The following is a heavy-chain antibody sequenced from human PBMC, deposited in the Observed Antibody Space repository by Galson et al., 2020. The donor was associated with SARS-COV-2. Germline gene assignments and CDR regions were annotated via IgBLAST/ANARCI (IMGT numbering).Heavy chain of an antibody. J-gene: IGHJ5*02. Sequence: SETLSLTCTVSGYSISSGYYWGWIRQPPGKGLEWIGSIYHSGGTYYNPSLKSRVTISVDTSKNQFSLKLSSVTAADTAVYYCARDPGSGWYSHWFDPWGQGTLVTVSS. V-gene: IGHV4-38-2*02. CDR2: IYHSGGT. CDR3: ARDPGSGWYSHWFDP. CDR1: GYSISSGYY. D-gene: IGHD6-19*01.